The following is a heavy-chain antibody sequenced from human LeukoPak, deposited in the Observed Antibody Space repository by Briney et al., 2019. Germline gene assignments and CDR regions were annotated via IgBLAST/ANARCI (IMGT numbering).Heavy chain of an antibody. D-gene: IGHD6-6*01. Sequence: GGSLRLSCTASGFSFSGHWMHWARQLPGKGLVWVSRISPTGSTTSYADSVMGRFTVSRDNAKNTLYLQVNNLRAEDTAVYYCARGPNSNWSGLDFWGQGTLLTVSS. J-gene: IGHJ4*02. CDR2: ISPTGSTT. V-gene: IGHV3-74*01. CDR3: ARGPNSNWSGLDF. CDR1: GFSFSGHW.